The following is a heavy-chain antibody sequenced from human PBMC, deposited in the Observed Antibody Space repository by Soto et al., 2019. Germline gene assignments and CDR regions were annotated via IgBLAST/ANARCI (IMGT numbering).Heavy chain of an antibody. J-gene: IGHJ6*02. V-gene: IGHV1-18*01. CDR3: AREGYCSGGSGALYCHDCFGMDV. Sequence: ASVKVSCKASGYTFTRYGISWVRQAPGQGLEWMGWISTYNANTNYAQKFQGRVTMTTDTSTSTAYMELRSLTSDDTAVYYCAREGYCSGGSGALYCHDCFGMDVWGQGTTVTVSS. CDR1: GYTFTRYG. CDR2: ISTYNANT. D-gene: IGHD2-15*01.